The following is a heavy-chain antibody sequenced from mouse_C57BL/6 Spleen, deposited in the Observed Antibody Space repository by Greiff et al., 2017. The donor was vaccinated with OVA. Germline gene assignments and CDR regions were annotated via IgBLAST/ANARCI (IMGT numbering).Heavy chain of an antibody. Sequence: VQLPESGAELARPGASVKLSCKASGYTFTSYGISWVKPSTGQGLAWIGEIYPRSGNTYYNEKFKGKATLTADKSSSTAYMELRSLTSEDSAVYFCARYYGSSYDYFDYWGQGTTLTVSS. CDR2: IYPRSGNT. D-gene: IGHD1-1*01. V-gene: IGHV1-81*01. CDR3: ARYYGSSYDYFDY. CDR1: GYTFTSYG. J-gene: IGHJ2*01.